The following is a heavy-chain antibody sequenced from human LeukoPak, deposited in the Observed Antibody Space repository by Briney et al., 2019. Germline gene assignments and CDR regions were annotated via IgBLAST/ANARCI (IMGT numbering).Heavy chain of an antibody. V-gene: IGHV4-59*01. CDR1: GGSISSYY. CDR3: ARVIKYSSSWYAPTTHFDY. D-gene: IGHD6-13*01. CDR2: IYYSGST. Sequence: SETLSLTCTVSGGSISSYYWSWIRQPPGKGLGWIGYIYYSGSTNYNPSLKSRVTISVDTSKNQFSLKLSSVTAADTAVYYCARVIKYSSSWYAPTTHFDYWGQGTLVTVSP. J-gene: IGHJ4*02.